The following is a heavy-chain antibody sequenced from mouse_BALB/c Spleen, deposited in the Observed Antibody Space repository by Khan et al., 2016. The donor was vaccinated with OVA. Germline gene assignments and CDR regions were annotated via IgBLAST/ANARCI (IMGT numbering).Heavy chain of an antibody. CDR2: ISSDGDYT. CDR3: ARSPYGNFAY. V-gene: IGHV5-9-3*01. D-gene: IGHD2-1*01. Sequence: EVELVVPGGGLVKPGGSLKLSCAASGFTFSTYAMSWVRQTPEKRLEWVATISSDGDYTYYPDSVKGRFTISRDNAKNTLYRQMSSLGSEDTAMYYCARSPYGNFAYWGQGTLGTVSA. CDR1: GFTFSTYA. J-gene: IGHJ3*01.